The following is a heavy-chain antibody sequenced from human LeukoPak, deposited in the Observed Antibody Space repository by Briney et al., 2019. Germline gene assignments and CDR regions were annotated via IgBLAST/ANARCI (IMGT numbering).Heavy chain of an antibody. D-gene: IGHD3-3*01. J-gene: IGHJ4*02. CDR2: IYYSGST. Sequence: PSETLSLTCTVSGGSISSSSYYWGWIRQPPGKGLDWIGRIYYSGSTYYNPSLKSRVTISVDTSKNQFSLKLSYVTAAVTAVYYCARQDTIFGVVISVFFDYWGQGTLVTVSS. V-gene: IGHV4-39*01. CDR1: GGSISSSSYY. CDR3: ARQDTIFGVVISVFFDY.